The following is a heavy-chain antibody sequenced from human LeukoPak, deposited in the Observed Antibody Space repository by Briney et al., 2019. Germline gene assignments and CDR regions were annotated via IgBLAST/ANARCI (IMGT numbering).Heavy chain of an antibody. CDR1: GFTFSNFG. CDR2: LSQDGNEK. D-gene: IGHD6-13*01. CDR3: SAGTEY. Sequence: GGSLRLSCAASGFTFSNFGMHWVRQAPGKALEWVAHLSQDGNEKYYVDSVKGRFTISRDNAKNSLYLQMNSLRAEDTAVYYCSAGTEYWGQGTLVTVSS. V-gene: IGHV3-7*01. J-gene: IGHJ4*02.